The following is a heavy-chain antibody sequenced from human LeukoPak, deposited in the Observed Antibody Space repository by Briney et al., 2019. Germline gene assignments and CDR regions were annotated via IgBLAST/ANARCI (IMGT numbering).Heavy chain of an antibody. D-gene: IGHD2-2*01. J-gene: IGHJ4*02. CDR2: IYYSGSP. V-gene: IGHV4-39*07. Sequence: SETLSLTCTVSGGSISSSTYYWGWIRQPPGKGLEWMGSIYYSGSPYYNPSLKSRVTISVDTSKNQFSLKLSSVTAADTAVYYCARKTRYCSSTSCYATGKFDYWGQGTLVTVSS. CDR1: GGSISSSTYY. CDR3: ARKTRYCSSTSCYATGKFDY.